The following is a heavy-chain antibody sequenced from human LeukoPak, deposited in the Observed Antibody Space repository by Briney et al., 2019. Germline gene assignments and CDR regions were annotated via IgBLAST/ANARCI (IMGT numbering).Heavy chain of an antibody. Sequence: PSETLSLTRTVSGGSISSGSYYWSWIRQPAGKGLEWIGRIYTSGSTNYNPSLKSRATISVDTSKNQFSLKLSSVTAADTVVYYCARDLDGVVARWGEGTLVTVSS. D-gene: IGHD3-22*01. CDR2: IYTSGST. V-gene: IGHV4-61*02. CDR1: GGSISSGSYY. J-gene: IGHJ4*02. CDR3: ARDLDGVVAR.